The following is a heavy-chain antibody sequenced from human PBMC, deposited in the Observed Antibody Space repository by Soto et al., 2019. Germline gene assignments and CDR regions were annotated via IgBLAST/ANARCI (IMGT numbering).Heavy chain of an antibody. J-gene: IGHJ4*01. CDR1: GFNFRSYN. D-gene: IGHD5-12*01. V-gene: IGHV3-48*02. CDR2: ISSSSSTI. Sequence: DVQLVESGGGLVQPGGSLRLSCAASGFNFRSYNMNWVCQAPGKGLDWLSYISSSSSTIYYADSVKGRFTISRDNAKNSLYLQMNSLTDDDTAMYYCARGGTIAVTTIGDYWGQGTLVTVSS. CDR3: ARGGTIAVTTIGDY.